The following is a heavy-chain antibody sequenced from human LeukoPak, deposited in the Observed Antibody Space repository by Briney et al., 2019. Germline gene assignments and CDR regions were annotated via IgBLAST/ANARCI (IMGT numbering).Heavy chain of an antibody. Sequence: SETLSLTCTVSGTSVSSYYWSWIRQPPGKGLEWIGYIYYSGSTNYNPSLKSRVTISVDTSKNQFSLKLSSVTAADTAVYYCARLWADYSNYFFDYWGQGTLVTVSS. J-gene: IGHJ4*02. CDR1: GTSVSSYY. D-gene: IGHD4-11*01. V-gene: IGHV4-59*08. CDR3: ARLWADYSNYFFDY. CDR2: IYYSGST.